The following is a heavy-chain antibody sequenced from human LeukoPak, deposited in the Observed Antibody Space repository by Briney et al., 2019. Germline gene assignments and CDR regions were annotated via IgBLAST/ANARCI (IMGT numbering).Heavy chain of an antibody. CDR3: ARNSAIKGNY. Sequence: SETLSLTCAVYGGSFSGYYWSWIRQPPGKGLEWIGEINHSGSTNYNPSLKSRVTISVDTSKNQFSLKLSSVTAADTAVYYCARNSAIKGNYWGQGTLVTVSS. CDR2: INHSGST. CDR1: GGSFSGYY. D-gene: IGHD3-10*01. V-gene: IGHV4-34*01. J-gene: IGHJ4*02.